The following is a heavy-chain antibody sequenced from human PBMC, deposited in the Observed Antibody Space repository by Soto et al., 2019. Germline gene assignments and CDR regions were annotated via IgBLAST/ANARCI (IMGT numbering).Heavy chain of an antibody. D-gene: IGHD2-2*01. CDR2: INHRGST. V-gene: IGHV4-34*01. CDR1: GGSFSGYS. CDR3: ARGRGYQLLVRWFDP. Sequence: QVQLQQWGAGLLKPSETLSLTCAVYGGSFSGYSWSWIRQPPGKGLEWIGEINHRGSTNYNPSLKSRVTISVDTSKNQFSLKLSSVTAADTAVYYCARGRGYQLLVRWFDPWGQGTLVTVSS. J-gene: IGHJ5*02.